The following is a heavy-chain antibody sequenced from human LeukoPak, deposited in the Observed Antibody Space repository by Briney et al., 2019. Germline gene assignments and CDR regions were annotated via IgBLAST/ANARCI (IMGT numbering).Heavy chain of an antibody. CDR1: GFTFSSYA. D-gene: IGHD1-26*01. CDR2: ISYDGSNK. J-gene: IGHJ4*02. Sequence: PGGSLRLSCAASGFTFSSYAMHWVRQAPGKGLEWVAVISYDGSNKYYADSVKGRFTISRDNSKNTLYLQMNSLRAEDTAVYYCARTNRYSGSYFDYWGQGTLVTVSS. CDR3: ARTNRYSGSYFDY. V-gene: IGHV3-30*04.